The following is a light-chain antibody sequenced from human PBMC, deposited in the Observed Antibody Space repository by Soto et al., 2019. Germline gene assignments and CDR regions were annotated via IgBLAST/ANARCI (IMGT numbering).Light chain of an antibody. CDR3: QQRSNWPPGGWT. Sequence: DIALTQSPGTLSLSPGERATLSCRASQSVDSSYLGWYQQKPGQAPRLLIYGASTRASGIPDRFSGSASGTEFTLTISRLEPEDFAVYYCQQRSNWPPGGWTFGQGTKVEIK. J-gene: IGKJ1*01. V-gene: IGKV3D-20*02. CDR1: QSVDSSY. CDR2: GAS.